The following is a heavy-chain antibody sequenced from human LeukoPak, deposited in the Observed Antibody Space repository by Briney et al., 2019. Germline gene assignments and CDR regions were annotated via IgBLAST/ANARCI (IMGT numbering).Heavy chain of an antibody. V-gene: IGHV1-2*02. CDR1: GYTFTSYY. D-gene: IGHD5-12*01. J-gene: IGHJ4*02. CDR2: INPNSGGT. Sequence: ASVKVSCKASGYTFTSYYMHWVRQAPGQGLEWMGWINPNSGGTNYAQKFQGRVTMTRDTSISTAYMELSRLRSDDTAVYYCAITHSGYDLLYFDYWGQGTLVTVSS. CDR3: AITHSGYDLLYFDY.